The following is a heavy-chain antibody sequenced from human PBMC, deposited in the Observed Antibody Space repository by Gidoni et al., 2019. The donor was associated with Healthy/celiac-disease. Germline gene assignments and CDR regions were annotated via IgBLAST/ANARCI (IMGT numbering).Heavy chain of an antibody. V-gene: IGHV4-39*01. Sequence: QLQLQESGPGLVKPSATLSLTCTVSGGSISSSSYYWGWIRQPPGKGLEWIGSIYYSGSTYYNPSLKSRVTISVDTSKNQFSLKLSSVTAADTAVYYCARRPLLSEPDYWGQGTLVTVSS. CDR1: GGSISSSSYY. CDR3: ARRPLLSEPDY. J-gene: IGHJ4*02. D-gene: IGHD1-26*01. CDR2: IYYSGST.